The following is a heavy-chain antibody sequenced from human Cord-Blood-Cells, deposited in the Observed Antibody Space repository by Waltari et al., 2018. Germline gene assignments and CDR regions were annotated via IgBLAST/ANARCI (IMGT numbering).Heavy chain of an antibody. Sequence: QVQLVQSGAEVKKPGSSVKVSCKASGGTFSSYAISWVRQAPGQGLEWMGRIIPSLGIANYAQKFQGRVTITADKSTSTAYMELSSLRSEDTAVYYCARAGAVADAFDIWGQGTMVTVSS. D-gene: IGHD6-19*01. J-gene: IGHJ3*02. CDR3: ARAGAVADAFDI. V-gene: IGHV1-69*09. CDR2: IIPSLGIA. CDR1: GGTFSSYA.